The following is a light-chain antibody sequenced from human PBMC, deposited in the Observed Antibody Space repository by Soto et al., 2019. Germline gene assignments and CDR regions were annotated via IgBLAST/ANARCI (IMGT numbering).Light chain of an antibody. CDR3: SSYTSSSPYV. CDR2: EVS. V-gene: IGLV2-14*01. Sequence: QSVLTQPASVSGSRGQSMTISCTGTSSDVGGYNYVSWYQQHPGKAPKLMIYEVSNRPSGVSNRFSGSKSGNTASLTISGLQAEDEADYYCSSYTSSSPYVFGTGTKVTVL. CDR1: SSDVGGYNY. J-gene: IGLJ1*01.